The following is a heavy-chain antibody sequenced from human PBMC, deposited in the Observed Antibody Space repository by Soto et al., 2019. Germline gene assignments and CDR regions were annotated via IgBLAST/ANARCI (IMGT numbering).Heavy chain of an antibody. V-gene: IGHV4-31*03. Sequence: QVQLQESGPGLVKPSQTLSLTCTVSGGSISRGGYYWNWIRQHPGKGLEWIGYIFYSGTTYYIPSLKSRVTISVDTSKNQFSLKLSSVTAADTAVYYCARSVDPWGQGTLVTVSS. CDR3: ARSVDP. CDR2: IFYSGTT. J-gene: IGHJ5*02. CDR1: GGSISRGGYY.